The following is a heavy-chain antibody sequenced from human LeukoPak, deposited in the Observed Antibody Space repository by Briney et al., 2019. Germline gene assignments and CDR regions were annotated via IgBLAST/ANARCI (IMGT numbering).Heavy chain of an antibody. CDR3: VRRSAATGALDS. J-gene: IGHJ4*02. CDR1: GLDFRSYW. Sequence: GGSLRLSCAASGLDFRSYWMHWVRQAPGRGLLWVSRINGDGRTTDYADSVTGRFTISRDNAQNTFFLQMNSLRAGDTALYYCVRRSAATGALDSWGEGTLGIVSS. D-gene: IGHD6-13*01. CDR2: INGDGRTT. V-gene: IGHV3-74*01.